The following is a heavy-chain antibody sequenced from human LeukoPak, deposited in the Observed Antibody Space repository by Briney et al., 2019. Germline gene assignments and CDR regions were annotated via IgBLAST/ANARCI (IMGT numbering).Heavy chain of an antibody. CDR3: AKDGGLWVSAHWGDS. D-gene: IGHD7-27*01. CDR2: ITTGDGNT. CDR1: GFTFSSYT. Sequence: GGSLRLSCTASGFTFSSYTMTWVRQAPGKGLKWVSTITTGDGNTYYADSVKGRFTVSRDDSENTLYLQMNGLRAEDTAVYYCAKDGGLWVSAHWGDSWGRGTLVTVSS. V-gene: IGHV3-23*01. J-gene: IGHJ4*02.